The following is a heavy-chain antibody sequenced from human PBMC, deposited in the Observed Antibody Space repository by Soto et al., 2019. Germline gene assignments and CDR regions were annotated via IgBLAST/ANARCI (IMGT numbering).Heavy chain of an antibody. V-gene: IGHV4-34*01. CDR3: ARGNCSSTSCYWNWFDP. Sequence: SETLSLTCAVYGGSFSGYYWSWIRQPPGKGLEWIGEINHSGSTNYNPSLKSRVTISVDTSKNQFSLKLSSLTATDTAVYYCARGNCSSTSCYWNWFDPWGQGTLVTVSS. CDR1: GGSFSGYY. CDR2: INHSGST. J-gene: IGHJ5*02. D-gene: IGHD2-2*01.